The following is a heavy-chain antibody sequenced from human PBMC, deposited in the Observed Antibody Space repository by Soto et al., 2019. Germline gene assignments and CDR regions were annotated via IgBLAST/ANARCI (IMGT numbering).Heavy chain of an antibody. D-gene: IGHD6-13*01. J-gene: IGHJ6*02. CDR2: IYSGGST. V-gene: IGHV3-53*01. Sequence: GSLRLSCAASGFTVSSNYMSWVRQAPGKGLEWVSVIYSGGSTYYADSVKGRFTISRDNSKNTLYLQMNSLRAEDTAVYYCARDRRGASAAAGTRNYYYGMDVWGQGTTVTVSS. CDR1: GFTVSSNY. CDR3: ARDRRGASAAAGTRNYYYGMDV.